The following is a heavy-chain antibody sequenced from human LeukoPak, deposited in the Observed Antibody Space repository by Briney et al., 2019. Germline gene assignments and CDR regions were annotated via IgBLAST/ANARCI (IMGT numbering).Heavy chain of an antibody. V-gene: IGHV3-43*01. J-gene: IGHJ4*02. CDR1: GFTFDDFA. Sequence: GGSLRLSCAASGFTFDDFAMHWVRQAPGKGLEWVSLISWEGQTTFYADSVRGRFTISRDNSKNSLYLQMNSLTTDDTAFYYCTRDTDFGSPKNYFDHWGQGPLVGVSS. CDR2: ISWEGQTT. D-gene: IGHD3-10*01. CDR3: TRDTDFGSPKNYFDH.